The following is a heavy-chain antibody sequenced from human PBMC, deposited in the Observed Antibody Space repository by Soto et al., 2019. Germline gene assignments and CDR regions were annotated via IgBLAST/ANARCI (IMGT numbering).Heavy chain of an antibody. Sequence: VQLVESGGGVVQPGRSLRLSCVASGFTFTDYAMSWVRQAPGKGLEWVSAISGSGDTTYYADSVKGRFTISRDNFRNTLYFQMNSLRAEDTAVYYCAKKYSSSWFQIHHWGQGTLVTVPS. CDR3: AKKYSSSWFQIHH. J-gene: IGHJ5*02. D-gene: IGHD6-13*01. V-gene: IGHV3-23*04. CDR1: GFTFTDYA. CDR2: ISGSGDTT.